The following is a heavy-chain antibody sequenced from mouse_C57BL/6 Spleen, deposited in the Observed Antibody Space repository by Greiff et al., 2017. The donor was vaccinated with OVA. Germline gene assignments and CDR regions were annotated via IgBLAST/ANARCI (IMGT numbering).Heavy chain of an antibody. CDR1: GYTFTGYW. V-gene: IGHV1-9*01. Sequence: QVQLKQSGAELMKPGASVTLSCKATGYTFTGYWIEWVKQRPGHGLEWIGEILPGSGSTNYNEKFKGKATFTADTSSNTAYMQLSSLTTEDSAIYYCARRGKIYYGSSLFDYWGQGTTLTVSS. CDR2: ILPGSGST. D-gene: IGHD1-1*01. J-gene: IGHJ2*01. CDR3: ARRGKIYYGSSLFDY.